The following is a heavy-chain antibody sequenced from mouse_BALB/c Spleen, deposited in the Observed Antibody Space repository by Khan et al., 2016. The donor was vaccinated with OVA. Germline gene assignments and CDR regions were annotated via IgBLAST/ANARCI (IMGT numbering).Heavy chain of an antibody. CDR2: VSTGGSYT. CDR3: TRLAYYYDSEGFAY. Sequence: EVELVESGGDLVKPGGSLKLSCAASGFTFSTYGMSWVRQTADRRLEWVATVSTGGSYTYYPDSVKGRFTISRDKAKNTLYLQMNSLKSEDTAMFYCTRLAYYYDSEGFAYWGQGTLVTVSA. D-gene: IGHD1-1*01. CDR1: GFTFSTYG. J-gene: IGHJ3*01. V-gene: IGHV5-6*01.